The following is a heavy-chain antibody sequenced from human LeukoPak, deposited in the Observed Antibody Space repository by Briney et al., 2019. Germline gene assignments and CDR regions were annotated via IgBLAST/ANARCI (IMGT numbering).Heavy chain of an antibody. CDR3: AQLERRRNDAFDI. Sequence: PSETLSLTCTVSGGSISSYYWSWIRQPPGKGLEWIGEINHSGSTNYNPSLKSRVTISVDTSKNQFSLKLSSVTAADTAVYYCAQLERRRNDAFDIWGQGTMVTVSS. J-gene: IGHJ3*02. V-gene: IGHV4-34*01. CDR2: INHSGST. D-gene: IGHD1-1*01. CDR1: GGSISSYY.